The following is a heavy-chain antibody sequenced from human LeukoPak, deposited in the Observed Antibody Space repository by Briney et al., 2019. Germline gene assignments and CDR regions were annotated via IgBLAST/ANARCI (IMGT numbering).Heavy chain of an antibody. D-gene: IGHD1-1*01. CDR2: IYHSGST. V-gene: IGHV4-38-2*01. CDR1: GYSISSGYY. J-gene: IGHJ3*02. Sequence: SETLSLTCAVSGYSISSGYYWGWIRQPPGKGLEWIGSIYHSGSTYYNPSLKGRVTISVDTSKNQFSLKLSSVTAADTAVYYCARHPQRRGAFDIWGQGTMVTVSS. CDR3: ARHPQRRGAFDI.